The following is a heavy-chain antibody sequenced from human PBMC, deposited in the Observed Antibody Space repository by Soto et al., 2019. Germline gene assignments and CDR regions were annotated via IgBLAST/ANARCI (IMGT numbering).Heavy chain of an antibody. J-gene: IGHJ6*03. CDR2: IYYSGST. Sequence: SETLSLTCTVSGGSISSYYWSWIRQPPGKGLEWIGYIYYSGSTNYNPSLKSRVTISVDTSKNQFSLKLSSVTAADTAVYYCARVAHNGATMYDFWSGYYPQNYYYYMDVWGKGTTVTVSS. V-gene: IGHV4-59*01. CDR3: ARVAHNGATMYDFWSGYYPQNYYYYMDV. D-gene: IGHD3-3*01. CDR1: GGSISSYY.